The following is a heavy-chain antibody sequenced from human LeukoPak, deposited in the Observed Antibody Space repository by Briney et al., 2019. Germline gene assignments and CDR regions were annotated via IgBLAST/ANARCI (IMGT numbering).Heavy chain of an antibody. V-gene: IGHV3-21*01. J-gene: IGHJ4*02. CDR1: GFTFSSYN. Sequence: GGSLRLSCAASGFTFSSYNMNWVRQAPGKGLEWVSYISTGSSYKYYADSVKGRFTISRDNAKNSVLLQMNSLRAEDTAVYYCATDPGNSGYSFDYWGKGTLVTVSS. CDR3: ATDPGNSGYSFDY. CDR2: ISTGSSYK. D-gene: IGHD5-18*01.